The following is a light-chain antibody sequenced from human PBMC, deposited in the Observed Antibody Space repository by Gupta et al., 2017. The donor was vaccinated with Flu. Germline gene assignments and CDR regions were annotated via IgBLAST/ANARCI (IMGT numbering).Light chain of an antibody. CDR2: GAS. V-gene: IGKV3-15*01. J-gene: IGKJ4*01. CDR3: QQYNNRPPVT. Sequence: EIVMTQSPAILSVSPGERATLSCRASQSVNSNLAWYQQKPGQAPRLLIYGASTRATDIPARFSGSGSGTEFTLTISSRQSEDFAVYYCQQYNNRPPVTFGGGTKVEIK. CDR1: QSVNSN.